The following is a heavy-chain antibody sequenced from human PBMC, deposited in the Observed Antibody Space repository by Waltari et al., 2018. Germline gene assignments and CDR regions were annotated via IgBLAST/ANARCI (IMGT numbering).Heavy chain of an antibody. V-gene: IGHV3-30-3*01. D-gene: IGHD6-6*01. CDR2: ISNDGSNK. J-gene: IGHJ4*02. CDR3: ARAPGAAPLDY. CDR1: GFTFSSYA. Sequence: QVQLVESGGGVVQPGRSLRLSCAASGFTFSSYAMHWVRPAPGKGLEWVAVISNDGSNKDYADSGKGRFTISRDNSKNTLYLQMNSLRAEDTAVYYCARAPGAAPLDYWGQGTLVTVSS.